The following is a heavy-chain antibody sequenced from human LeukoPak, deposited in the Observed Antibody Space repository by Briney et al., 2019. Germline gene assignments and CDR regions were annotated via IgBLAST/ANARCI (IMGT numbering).Heavy chain of an antibody. CDR1: GYSISNGYY. D-gene: IGHD3-3*01. CDR2: IYHRGST. Sequence: SETLSLTCTVSGYSISNGYYWGWIRQPPGKGLEWVGSIYHRGSTYCNPSLRSRVTISLDRSKKKFSLKLTSVTAADTAVYFCARGAEYYAIWRGYAGYSDYWGQGISVTVSS. V-gene: IGHV4-38-2*02. J-gene: IGHJ4*02. CDR3: ARGAEYYAIWRGYAGYSDY.